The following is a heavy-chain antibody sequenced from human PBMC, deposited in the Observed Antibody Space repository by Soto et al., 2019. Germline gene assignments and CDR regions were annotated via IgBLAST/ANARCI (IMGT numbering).Heavy chain of an antibody. CDR1: GFTFSSYA. CDR2: ISGSGGST. Sequence: EVQLLESGGGLVQPGGSLRLSCAASGFTFSSYAMSWVRQAPGKGLEWVSAISGSGGSTYYADSVKGRFTISRDNSKNTLYLQMNSLRAEDTAVYYCAKGLGEYSSSDEQKYYFDYWGQGTLVTVSS. J-gene: IGHJ4*02. CDR3: AKGLGEYSSSDEQKYYFDY. V-gene: IGHV3-23*01. D-gene: IGHD6-6*01.